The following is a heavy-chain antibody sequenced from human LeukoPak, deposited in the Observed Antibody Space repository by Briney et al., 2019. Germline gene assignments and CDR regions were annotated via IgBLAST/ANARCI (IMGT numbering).Heavy chain of an antibody. J-gene: IGHJ4*02. D-gene: IGHD1-26*01. CDR1: GFTFSGYA. CDR3: AKGGAIVGPIKNFDY. Sequence: PGGSLRLSCAASGFTFSGYAMSWVRQTPGKGLEWVSGIRASGGTTYYADSVKGRFTISRDNSKNTLYLQMNSLRAEDTAVYYCAKGGAIVGPIKNFDYWGQGTLVTVSS. CDR2: IRASGGTT. V-gene: IGHV3-23*01.